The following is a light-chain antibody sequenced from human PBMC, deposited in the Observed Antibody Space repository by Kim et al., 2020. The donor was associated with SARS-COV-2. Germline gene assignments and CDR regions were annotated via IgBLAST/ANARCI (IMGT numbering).Light chain of an antibody. CDR3: QQYYSTPPIT. V-gene: IGKV4-1*01. CDR1: QSVLYSSNNKNY. Sequence: DIVMTQSPDSLAVSLGERATINCKSSQSVLYSSNNKNYLAWYQQKPGQPPKLLIYWASTRESGVPDRFSGSGSGTDFTLTISSLQAEDVAVYYCQQYYSTPPITFGQGTRLAIK. J-gene: IGKJ5*01. CDR2: WAS.